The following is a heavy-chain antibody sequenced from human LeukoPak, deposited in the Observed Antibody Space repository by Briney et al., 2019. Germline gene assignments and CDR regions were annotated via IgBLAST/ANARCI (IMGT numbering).Heavy chain of an antibody. J-gene: IGHJ6*02. CDR2: IWYDGSNK. D-gene: IGHD3-22*01. CDR1: GFTFSSYG. V-gene: IGHV3-33*01. CDR3: AREVGYYDSSGYYYGYYYGMDV. Sequence: PGGSLRLSCAASGFTFSSYGMHWVRQAPGKGLEWVAVIWYDGSNKYYADSVKGRFTISRDNSKNTLYLQMNSLRAEDTAVYYCAREVGYYDSSGYYYGYYYGMDVWGQGTTVTVSS.